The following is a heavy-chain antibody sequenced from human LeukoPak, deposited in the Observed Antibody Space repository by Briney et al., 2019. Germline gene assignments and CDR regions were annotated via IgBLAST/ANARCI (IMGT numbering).Heavy chain of an antibody. CDR1: GFTFSNYA. D-gene: IGHD5-12*01. J-gene: IGHJ4*02. CDR3: ARDRGYSGYDGLDY. CDR2: ISYDGSNK. V-gene: IGHV3-30-3*01. Sequence: GGSLRLSCAASGFTFSNYAMHWVRQAPGKGLEWVAVISYDGSNKYNADSVKGRFTISRDNSKNTLYLQMNSLRAEDTAVYYCARDRGYSGYDGLDYWAREPWSPSPQ.